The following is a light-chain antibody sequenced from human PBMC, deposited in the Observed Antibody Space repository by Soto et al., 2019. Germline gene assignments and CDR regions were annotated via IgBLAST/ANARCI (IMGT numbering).Light chain of an antibody. J-gene: IGKJ5*01. CDR3: QLYGVSSPRIT. CDR1: QTVSASY. CDR2: GST. Sequence: EIVLTQSPGTLSLSPGEKATLSCRASQTVSASYLAWYQQKPGQPPRLLIYGSTNRIIGIPDRFSGSVSGTDFTLTISRLEPEDFAVYYCQLYGVSSPRITFGQGTRLEIK. V-gene: IGKV3-20*01.